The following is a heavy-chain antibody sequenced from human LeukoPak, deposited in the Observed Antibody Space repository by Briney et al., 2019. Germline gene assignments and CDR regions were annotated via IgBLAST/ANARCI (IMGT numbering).Heavy chain of an antibody. D-gene: IGHD2-2*01. CDR2: MNPNSGNT. CDR3: ARDMIGCSSTSCPYYYYYGMDV. CDR1: GYTFTSYD. Sequence: ASVKVSCKASGYTFTSYDVNWVRQATGQGLEWMGWMNPNSGNTGLAQKFQGRVTLTRDTSLSTAYMELSNLRSDDTAVYYCARDMIGCSSTSCPYYYYYGMDVWGQGTTVTVSS. J-gene: IGHJ6*02. V-gene: IGHV1-8*01.